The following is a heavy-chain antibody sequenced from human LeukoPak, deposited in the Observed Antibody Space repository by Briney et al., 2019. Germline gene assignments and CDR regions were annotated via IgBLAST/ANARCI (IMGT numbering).Heavy chain of an antibody. J-gene: IGHJ3*02. CDR3: ATDPSPPVVWADAFDI. CDR1: GYTFTDYY. Sequence: ATVKISCKVSGYTFTDYYMLWVQQAPGKGLEWMGLVDPEDGETIYAEKFQGRVTITADTSTDTAYMELSSLRSEDTAVYYCATDPSPPVVWADAFDIWGQGTMVTVSS. V-gene: IGHV1-69-2*01. D-gene: IGHD2-15*01. CDR2: VDPEDGET.